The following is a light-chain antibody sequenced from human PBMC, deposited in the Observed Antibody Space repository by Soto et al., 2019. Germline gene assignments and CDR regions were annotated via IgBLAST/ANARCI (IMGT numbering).Light chain of an antibody. CDR2: DAS. CDR3: QQRSNWPWT. CDR1: RTVDGNY. J-gene: IGKJ1*01. V-gene: IGKV3-11*01. Sequence: PEARYPLSCRASRTVDGNYLAWYHQKPGQAPRLLIYDASYRATGVPARFSGSGSGTDFTLTISSLEPEDFAVYYCQQRSNWPWTFGQGTKVDIK.